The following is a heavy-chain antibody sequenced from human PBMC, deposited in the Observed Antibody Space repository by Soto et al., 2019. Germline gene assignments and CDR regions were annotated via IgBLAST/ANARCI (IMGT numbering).Heavy chain of an antibody. D-gene: IGHD1-26*01. CDR3: ARIDCIQGYLVT. V-gene: IGHV1-3*01. J-gene: IGHJ5*02. Sequence: ASVKVSCKASGYTFTSYATHWVRQAPGQRLEWMGWINAGNGNTKYSQKFQGRVTITMDTSKSQVVIAMTNVDPADTATYYCARIDCIQGYLVTWGLGTLVTVSS. CDR1: GYTFTSYA. CDR2: INAGNGNT.